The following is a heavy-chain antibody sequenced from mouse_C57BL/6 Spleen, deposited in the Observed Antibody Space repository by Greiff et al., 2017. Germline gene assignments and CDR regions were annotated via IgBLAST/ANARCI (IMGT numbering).Heavy chain of an antibody. D-gene: IGHD2-3*01. J-gene: IGHJ4*01. V-gene: IGHV1-42*01. CDR2: INPSTGGT. CDR1: GYSFTGYY. Sequence: VQLQQSGPELVKPGASVKISCTASGYSFTGYYMNWVKQSPEKSLEWIGEINPSTGGTTYNQKFKAQATLTVDKSSSTAYMQLKRLTAEDSAVYYCARSWSWVLRSAMDYWGQGTSVTVAS. CDR3: ARSWSWVLRSAMDY.